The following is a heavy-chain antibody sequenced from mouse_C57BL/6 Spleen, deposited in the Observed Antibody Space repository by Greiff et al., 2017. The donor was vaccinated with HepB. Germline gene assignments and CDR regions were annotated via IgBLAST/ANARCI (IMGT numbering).Heavy chain of an antibody. V-gene: IGHV1-39*01. Sequence: EVQLQQSGPELVKPGASVKISCKASGYSFTDYNMNWVKQSNGKSLEWIGVINPNYGTTSYNQKFKGKATLTVDQSSSTAYMQLNSLTSEDSAVYYCARSHYYDSTLYWYFDVWGTGTTVTVSS. D-gene: IGHD1-1*01. CDR2: INPNYGTT. J-gene: IGHJ1*03. CDR1: GYSFTDYN. CDR3: ARSHYYDSTLYWYFDV.